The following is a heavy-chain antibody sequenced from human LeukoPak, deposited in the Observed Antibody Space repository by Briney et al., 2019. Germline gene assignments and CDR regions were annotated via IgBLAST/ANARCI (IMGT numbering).Heavy chain of an antibody. J-gene: IGHJ5*02. D-gene: IGHD2-8*01. Sequence: KPSETLSLTCTVSGGSIGSYYWSWIRQPAGKGLEWIGRIYTSGSTNYNPSLKSRVTISVDTSKNQFSLKLSSVTAADTAVYYCARDFSRMLRFDPWGQGTLVTVSS. V-gene: IGHV4-4*07. CDR1: GGSIGSYY. CDR2: IYTSGST. CDR3: ARDFSRMLRFDP.